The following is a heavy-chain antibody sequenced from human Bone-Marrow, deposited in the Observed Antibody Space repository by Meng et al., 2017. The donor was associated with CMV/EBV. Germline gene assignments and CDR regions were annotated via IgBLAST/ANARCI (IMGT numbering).Heavy chain of an antibody. D-gene: IGHD6-13*01. CDR3: ACESSSSWFSYYYYYGMDV. V-gene: IGHV3-7*01. CDR1: GFTFSSYW. Sequence: GESLKISCAASGFTFSSYWMSWVRQAPGKGLEWVTNIKQVGSEKYYVDSVKGRFTISRDNAKNSLYLQMNSLRAEDTAVYYCACESSSSWFSYYYYYGMDVWGQGTTVTVYS. CDR2: IKQVGSEK. J-gene: IGHJ6*02.